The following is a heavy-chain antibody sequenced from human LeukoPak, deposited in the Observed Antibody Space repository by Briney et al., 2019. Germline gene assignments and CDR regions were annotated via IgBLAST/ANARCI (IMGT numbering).Heavy chain of an antibody. Sequence: GGTLRLSCAASEFTVSSNYMSWGRQVPRKGLEWVSIIYIGGSTYYADSLKGRFTISRDNSKNTLSLQMNSLRAEDTAVYYCATTANYYYSYYMDVWGKGTTVTVSS. J-gene: IGHJ6*03. V-gene: IGHV3-53*01. CDR3: ATTANYYYSYYMDV. CDR1: EFTVSSNY. D-gene: IGHD2-21*02. CDR2: IYIGGST.